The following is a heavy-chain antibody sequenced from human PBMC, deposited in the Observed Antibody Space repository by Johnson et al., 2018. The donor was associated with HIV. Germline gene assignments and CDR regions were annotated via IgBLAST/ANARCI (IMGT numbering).Heavy chain of an antibody. V-gene: IGHV3-30-3*01. J-gene: IGHJ3*02. Sequence: QMQLVESGGGVVQPGRSLRLSCAASGFTFSSYAMHWVRQAPGKGLEWVAVISYDGSNKYYADSVKGRFTISIDNSKNTLYLQMNSLRDEDTSVYYCARDGESQQLPLGDAFDIWGQGTMVTVSS. CDR1: GFTFSSYA. CDR2: ISYDGSNK. CDR3: ARDGESQQLPLGDAFDI. D-gene: IGHD6-13*01.